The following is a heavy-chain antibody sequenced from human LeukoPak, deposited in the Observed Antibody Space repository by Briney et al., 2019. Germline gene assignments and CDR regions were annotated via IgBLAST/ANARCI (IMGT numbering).Heavy chain of an antibody. CDR1: GYTFTSYA. J-gene: IGHJ6*02. V-gene: IGHV1-3*01. CDR3: VRDGFVVVPEDNGGYYYYYGMDV. D-gene: IGHD2-2*01. Sequence: ASVKVSCKASGYTFTSYAMHWVRQAPGQRLEWMGWINACNGNTKYSQKFQGRVTITRDTSASTAYMELSSLRSEDMAVYYCVRDGFVVVPEDNGGYYYYYGMDVWGQGTTVTVSS. CDR2: INACNGNT.